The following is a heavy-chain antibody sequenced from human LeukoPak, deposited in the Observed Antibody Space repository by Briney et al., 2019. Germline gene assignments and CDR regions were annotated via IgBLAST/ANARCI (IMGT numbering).Heavy chain of an antibody. CDR2: IYSGGST. Sequence: PGGSLRLSCAASGFTVSSNYMSWVRQAPGKGLEWVSVIYSGGSTYYADSVKGRFTISRDNAKNSLYLQMNSLRAEDTAVFYCARGGFGELFRAFDIWGQGTMVTVSS. CDR1: GFTVSSNY. V-gene: IGHV3-53*01. CDR3: ARGGFGELFRAFDI. D-gene: IGHD3-10*01. J-gene: IGHJ3*02.